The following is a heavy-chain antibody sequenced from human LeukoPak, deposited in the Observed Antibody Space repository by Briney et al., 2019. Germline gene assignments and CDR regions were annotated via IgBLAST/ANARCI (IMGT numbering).Heavy chain of an antibody. CDR2: IIPIFGTA. D-gene: IGHD3-10*01. CDR1: GGTFSSYA. J-gene: IGHJ6*02. CDR3: ARGSLLWFGESPGYYGMDV. V-gene: IGHV1-69*13. Sequence: GASVKVSCKASGGTFSSYAISWVRQAPGQGLEWMGGIIPIFGTANYAQKFQGRVTITADESTNTAYMELSSLRSEDTAVYYCARGSLLWFGESPGYYGMDVWGQGTTVTVSS.